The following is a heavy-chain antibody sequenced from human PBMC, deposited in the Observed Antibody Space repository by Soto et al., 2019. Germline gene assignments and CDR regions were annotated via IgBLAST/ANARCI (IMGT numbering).Heavy chain of an antibody. CDR3: CFSVSGGTRAQGAWSDSEQPHDAFDI. J-gene: IGHJ3*02. CDR1: GYTFTTYW. Sequence: PGESLKISCKGSGYTFTTYWIAWVRQMPGKGLEWVAIIYPGDSDTTYSPSFQGQVSISADKSISTAYLQWSSLKASDTAMAGACFSVSGGTRAQGAWSDSEQPHDAFDIWGQGTMVTVSS. CDR2: IYPGDSDT. V-gene: IGHV5-51*01. D-gene: IGHD1-1*01.